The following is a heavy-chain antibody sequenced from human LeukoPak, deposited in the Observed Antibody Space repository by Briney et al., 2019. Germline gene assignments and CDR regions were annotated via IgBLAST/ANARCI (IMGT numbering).Heavy chain of an antibody. D-gene: IGHD4-17*01. CDR1: GYSFSSYY. Sequence: ASVKVSCKASGYSFSSYYMHWVRQAPGQGLEWMGIINSSGDSTTYAQKFQGRVTMTRDTSTRTVYMELSSLRSDDTAVYYCARENDYGNNWFDPWGQGTLLTVSS. CDR2: INSSGDST. CDR3: ARENDYGNNWFDP. V-gene: IGHV1-46*01. J-gene: IGHJ5*02.